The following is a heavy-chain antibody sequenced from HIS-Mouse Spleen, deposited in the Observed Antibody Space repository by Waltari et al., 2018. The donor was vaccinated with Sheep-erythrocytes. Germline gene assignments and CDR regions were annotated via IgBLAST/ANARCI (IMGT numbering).Heavy chain of an antibody. CDR2: IYYSGST. J-gene: IGHJ3*02. V-gene: IGHV4-39*02. CDR3: ARDTNWGGDAFDI. Sequence: QLQLQESGPGLVKPSETLSLTCTVSGGSISSSSSYWGWIRQPPGKGLEWIGSIYYSGSTYYNPSLKCRVTISVDTSKNQFSLKLSSVTAADTAVYYCARDTNWGGDAFDIWGQGTMVTVSS. D-gene: IGHD7-27*01. CDR1: GGSISSSSSY.